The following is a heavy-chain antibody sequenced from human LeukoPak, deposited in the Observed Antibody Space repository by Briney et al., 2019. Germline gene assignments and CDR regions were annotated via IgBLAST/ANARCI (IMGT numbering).Heavy chain of an antibody. CDR2: IIPIFGTA. CDR1: GGTFSSYA. Sequence: GASVKVSCKASGGTFSSYAISWVRQAPGQGLEWMGGIIPIFGTANYAQKFQGRVTITTDESTSTAYMELSSLRSEDTAVYYCAVDTMARGVTDAFDIWGQGTMVTVSS. D-gene: IGHD3-10*01. V-gene: IGHV1-69*05. CDR3: AVDTMARGVTDAFDI. J-gene: IGHJ3*02.